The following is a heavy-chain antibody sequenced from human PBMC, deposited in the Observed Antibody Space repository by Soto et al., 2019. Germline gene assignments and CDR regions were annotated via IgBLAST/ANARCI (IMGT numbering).Heavy chain of an antibody. CDR1: GFIFSTFG. J-gene: IGHJ4*02. V-gene: IGHV3-64D*06. D-gene: IGHD3-3*01. Sequence: GSLRLSCSASGFIFSTFGMFWFRQSPGQGLEYVSAIFYSGSGSYYADPVRGRFTVSRDNSKNMFYLQMSSLRVEDTALYFCVRGPSRGPSIFGPLDYWGQGTQVTVSS. CDR3: VRGPSRGPSIFGPLDY. CDR2: IFYSGSGS.